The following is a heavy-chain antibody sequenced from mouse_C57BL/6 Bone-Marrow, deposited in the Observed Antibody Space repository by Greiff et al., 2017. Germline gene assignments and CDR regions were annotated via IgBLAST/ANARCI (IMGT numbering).Heavy chain of an antibody. CDR3: AIRAYYSNYCSMDY. CDR1: GFTFSDYY. Sequence: EVKLMESGGGLVQPGGSLTLSCAASGFTFSDYYMYWVRQTPEKRLEWVAYLSNGGGSTYYPDTVKGRFTISRDNAKNTLYLQRSRLKSEDTAMYYCAIRAYYSNYCSMDYWGQGSSVTVSS. V-gene: IGHV5-12*01. J-gene: IGHJ4*01. CDR2: LSNGGGST. D-gene: IGHD2-5*01.